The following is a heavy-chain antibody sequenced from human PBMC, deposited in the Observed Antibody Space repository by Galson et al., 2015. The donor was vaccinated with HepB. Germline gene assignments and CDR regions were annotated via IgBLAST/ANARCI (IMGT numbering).Heavy chain of an antibody. D-gene: IGHD3-22*01. CDR3: ARGLTSYYDSSGYYGFDY. V-gene: IGHV1-3*01. CDR1: GYLFGSFA. CDR2: IHAGNRIT. Sequence: SVKVSCKASGYLFGSFAIHWVRQAPGQRLEWKGWIHAGNRITKYSQRFQGRVTISTDTSASTAYMELSSLRSEDTAFYYCARGLTSYYDSSGYYGFDYWGQGTLATVSS. J-gene: IGHJ4*02.